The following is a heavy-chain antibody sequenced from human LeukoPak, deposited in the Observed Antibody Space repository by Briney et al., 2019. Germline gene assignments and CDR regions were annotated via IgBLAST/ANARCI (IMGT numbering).Heavy chain of an antibody. V-gene: IGHV3-15*05. J-gene: IGHJ5*01. D-gene: IGHD1-7*01. CDR2: IKSKADAGTT. CDR3: ITDVPSELYPFDF. CDR1: GFTFSSAW. Sequence: GGSLRLSCEASGFTFSSAWMSWVRQAPGKGPECVGRIKSKADAGTTDYGAPVKGRFSISRDDSKNTLYLQMNSLKAEDTAVYYCITDVPSELYPFDFWGQGTLVTVSS.